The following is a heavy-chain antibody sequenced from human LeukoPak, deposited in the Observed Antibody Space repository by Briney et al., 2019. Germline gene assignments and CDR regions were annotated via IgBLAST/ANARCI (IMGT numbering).Heavy chain of an antibody. CDR3: ARANTYYYDSSGYDP. J-gene: IGHJ5*02. V-gene: IGHV3-30-3*01. D-gene: IGHD3-22*01. CDR2: ISYDGSNK. CDR1: GFTFSSYA. Sequence: GGSLRLSCAASGFTFSSYAMHWVRQAPGKGLEWVAVISYDGSNKYYADSVKGRFTISRDNSKNTLYLQMNSLRAEDTAVYYCARANTYYYDSSGYDPWGQGTLVTVSS.